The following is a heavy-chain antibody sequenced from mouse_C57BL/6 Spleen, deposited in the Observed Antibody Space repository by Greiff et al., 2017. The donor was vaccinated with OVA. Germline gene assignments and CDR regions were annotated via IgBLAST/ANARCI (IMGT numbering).Heavy chain of an antibody. V-gene: IGHV5-16*01. Sequence: DVKLVESEGGLVQPGSSMKLSCTASGFTFSDYYMAWVRQVPEKGLEWVANINYDGSSTYYLDSLKSRFIISRDNAKNILYLQMSSLKSEDTATYYCAREGYYYGSPWYFDVWGTGTTVTVSS. J-gene: IGHJ1*03. CDR1: GFTFSDYY. CDR2: INYDGSST. CDR3: AREGYYYGSPWYFDV. D-gene: IGHD1-1*01.